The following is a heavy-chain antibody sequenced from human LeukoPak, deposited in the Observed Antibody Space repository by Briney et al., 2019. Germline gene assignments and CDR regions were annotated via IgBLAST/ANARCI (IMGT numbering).Heavy chain of an antibody. CDR2: ISSSSSYI. V-gene: IGHV3-21*01. Sequence: PGGSLRLSCAASGFTFSSYSMNWVRQAPGKGLEWVSSISSSSSYIYYADSVKGRFAISRDNAKNSLYLQMNSLRAEDTAVYYCARIESGRGAYFPGAYYYHYMDVWGKGTTVTVSS. CDR1: GFTFSSYS. J-gene: IGHJ6*03. CDR3: ARIESGRGAYFPGAYYYHYMDV. D-gene: IGHD3-10*01.